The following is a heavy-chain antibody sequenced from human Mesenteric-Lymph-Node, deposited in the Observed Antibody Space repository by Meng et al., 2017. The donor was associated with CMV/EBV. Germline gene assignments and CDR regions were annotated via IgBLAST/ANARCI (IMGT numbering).Heavy chain of an antibody. V-gene: IGHV3-20*01. Sequence: GESLKISCAASGSPLRTYDMSWVRQAPGKGLEWVSGIDRGGSNAAYADSVRGRFTISRDSAKNSLYLQMNSLRVEDTALYHCARVGGSYYDGNAFDVWGQGTGVIVSS. CDR2: IDRGGSNA. CDR3: ARVGGSYYDGNAFDV. J-gene: IGHJ3*01. D-gene: IGHD3-22*01. CDR1: GSPLRTYD.